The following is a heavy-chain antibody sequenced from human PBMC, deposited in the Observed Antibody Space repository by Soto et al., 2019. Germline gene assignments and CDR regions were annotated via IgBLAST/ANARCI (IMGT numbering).Heavy chain of an antibody. CDR3: ARDSFRLGYFDY. V-gene: IGHV4-31*03. J-gene: IGHJ4*02. Sequence: SETLSLTCTVSGDSITSGAYYWSWIRQNPGKGLEWIGHIYYSGSTDYNPSLKSRVTISGDTRRNQFSLKLSSVTAADTAVYYCARDSFRLGYFDYWGQGILVTVSS. CDR1: GDSITSGAYY. CDR2: IYYSGST. D-gene: IGHD3-9*01.